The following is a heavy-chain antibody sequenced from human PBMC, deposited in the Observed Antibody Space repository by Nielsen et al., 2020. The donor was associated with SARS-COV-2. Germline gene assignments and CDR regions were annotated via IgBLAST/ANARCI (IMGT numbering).Heavy chain of an antibody. V-gene: IGHV3-11*03. D-gene: IGHD6-19*01. CDR3: AGSPHSSSWYEFDL. CDR2: ISGSGSYT. CDR1: GFKFSDYF. J-gene: IGHJ5*02. Sequence: GASLKISCAASGFKFSDYFMSWIRQAPGEGLECVSYISGSGSYTKYADSVTGRFTISRDNAKNSLYLQMNSLRAEDTALYYCAGSPHSSSWYEFDLCGQGTLVTVSS.